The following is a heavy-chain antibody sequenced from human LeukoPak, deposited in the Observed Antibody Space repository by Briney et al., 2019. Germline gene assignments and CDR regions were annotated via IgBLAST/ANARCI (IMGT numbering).Heavy chain of an antibody. CDR2: LFDSVNT. Sequence: SETLSLTCTVSGGSISSHYWSRIRQPPGKGLEWIAYLFDSVNTKDNPSLQSRLTLSADTSKNQFSLRLSSVTAADTAVYYCATIKRGSIFGYFDFWGQGIKVTVSP. CDR3: ATIKRGSIFGYFDF. D-gene: IGHD5-18*01. V-gene: IGHV4-59*11. J-gene: IGHJ4*02. CDR1: GGSISSHY.